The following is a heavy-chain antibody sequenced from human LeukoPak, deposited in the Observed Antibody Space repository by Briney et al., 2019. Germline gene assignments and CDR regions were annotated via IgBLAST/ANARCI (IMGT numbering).Heavy chain of an antibody. D-gene: IGHD2-2*02. CDR3: AREYCSSTSCYKGLDAFDI. V-gene: IGHV1-18*01. CDR1: GYTFTSYG. J-gene: IGHJ3*02. CDR2: ISAYNGNT. Sequence: ASVKVSCKASGYTFTSYGISWVRQAPGQGLEWMGWISAYNGNTNYAQKLQGRVTMTTDTSTSTAYMELRSLRSDDTAVYYCAREYCSSTSCYKGLDAFDIWGQGTMVTVSS.